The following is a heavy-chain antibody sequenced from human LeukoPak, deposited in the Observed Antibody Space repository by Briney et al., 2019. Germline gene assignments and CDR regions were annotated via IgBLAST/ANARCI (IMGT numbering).Heavy chain of an antibody. D-gene: IGHD5-18*01. CDR3: ARESGYSYGPLDY. CDR1: GYTFTSYG. CDR2: ISTYNGNT. V-gene: IGHV1-18*01. J-gene: IGHJ4*02. Sequence: ASVKVSCKASGYTFTSYGISWVRQAPGQGLEWMGWISTYNGNTNYAQKLQGRVTISRDTSTSTVYMDVSSLRSDDTAVYWCARESGYSYGPLDYWGQGTLVTVSS.